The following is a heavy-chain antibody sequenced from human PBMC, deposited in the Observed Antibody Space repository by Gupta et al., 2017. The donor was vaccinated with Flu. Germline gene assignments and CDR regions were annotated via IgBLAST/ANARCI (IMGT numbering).Heavy chain of an antibody. Sequence: YGGSFSGYYWSWIRQPPGKGLEWIGEINHSGSTNYNPSLKSRVTISVDTSKNQFSLKLSSVTAADTAVYYCARGSPFGDYDWFDPWGQGTLVTVSS. D-gene: IGHD4-17*01. V-gene: IGHV4-34*01. CDR1: GGSFSGYY. J-gene: IGHJ5*02. CDR2: INHSGST. CDR3: ARGSPFGDYDWFDP.